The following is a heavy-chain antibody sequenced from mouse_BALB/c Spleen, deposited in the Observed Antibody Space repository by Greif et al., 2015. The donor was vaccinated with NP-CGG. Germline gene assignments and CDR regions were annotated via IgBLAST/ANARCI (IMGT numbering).Heavy chain of an antibody. D-gene: IGHD2-2*01. Sequence: QVQLQQSGPGLVAPSQSLSITCTVSGFSLTGYGVNWVRQPPGKGLEWLGMIWGDGSTDYNSALKSRLSISKDNSKSXVFLKMNSLQTDDTARYYCAREGYDVGWYFDVWGAGTTVTVSS. J-gene: IGHJ1*01. CDR2: IWGDGST. V-gene: IGHV2-6-7*01. CDR3: AREGYDVGWYFDV. CDR1: GFSLTGYG.